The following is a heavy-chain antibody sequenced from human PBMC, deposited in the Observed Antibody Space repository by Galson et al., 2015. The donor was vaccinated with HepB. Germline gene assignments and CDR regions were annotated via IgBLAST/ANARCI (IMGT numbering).Heavy chain of an antibody. D-gene: IGHD3-22*01. CDR3: ARGFGPHSGGYTPGDY. V-gene: IGHV1-3*01. Sequence: SVKVSCKAPGYTFTSQPFMHWVRQAPGQGLEWMGWINAGNDNTMYSRKFQGRVTISRDTSASTVYMELCSLRSEDTAMYYCARGFGPHSGGYTPGDYWGQGTLVTVSS. CDR2: INAGNDNT. J-gene: IGHJ4*02. CDR1: GYTFTSQP.